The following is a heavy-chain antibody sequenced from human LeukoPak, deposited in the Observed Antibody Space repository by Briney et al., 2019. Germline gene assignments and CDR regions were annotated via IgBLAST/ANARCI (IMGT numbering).Heavy chain of an antibody. J-gene: IGHJ6*04. V-gene: IGHV3-74*01. CDR2: INHDGSST. CDR1: GFTFSTFW. Sequence: LTGGSLRLSCATSGFTFSTFWMHWVRQAPGKGLVWVSRINHDGSSTNYADSVKGRFTISRDNAKNTLYLQMNSLRAEDTAVYYCAELGITMIGGVWGKGTTVTISS. CDR3: AELGITMIGGV. D-gene: IGHD3-10*02.